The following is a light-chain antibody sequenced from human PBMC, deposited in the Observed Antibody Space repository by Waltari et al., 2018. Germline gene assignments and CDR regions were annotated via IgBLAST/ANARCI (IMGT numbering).Light chain of an antibody. CDR3: AVWDDSLIGRV. CDR1: SSNVGSNY. J-gene: IGLJ3*02. CDR2: RND. Sequence: QSVLSQPPSASGTPGQRTTISCSGTSSNVGSNYVYWYQHLPRTVPKLLIYRNDQRPSGVPDRFSGSKSGTSASLAISGLQSEDESDYYCAVWDDSLIGRVFGGGTKLTVL. V-gene: IGLV1-47*01.